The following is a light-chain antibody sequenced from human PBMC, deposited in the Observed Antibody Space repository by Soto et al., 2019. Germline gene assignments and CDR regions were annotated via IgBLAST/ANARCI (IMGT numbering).Light chain of an antibody. CDR1: QSISSW. CDR3: QQYYSHCT. V-gene: IGKV1-5*03. J-gene: IGKJ4*01. Sequence: DIPMTQSPSTLSASVGDRVTITCRASQSISSWLAWYQQKAGKAPKLLIYKASSVKSGVPSRFSGSGSETEFTLTISSLQPDDFATYYFQQYYSHCTFGGGTKVEIK. CDR2: KAS.